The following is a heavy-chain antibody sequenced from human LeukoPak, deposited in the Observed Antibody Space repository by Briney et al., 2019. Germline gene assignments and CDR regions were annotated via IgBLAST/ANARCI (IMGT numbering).Heavy chain of an antibody. Sequence: GGSLRLFCAASGFAFSGYWMSWVRQTPGKGLEWVANINEDGTKKHYLDSVEGRFTISRDNAKNSLYLQMNSLRAEDTAVFYCASDLHFHLHHWGQGTLVTVSS. V-gene: IGHV3-7*03. D-gene: IGHD3-3*02. CDR3: ASDLHFHLHH. CDR1: GFAFSGYW. J-gene: IGHJ5*02. CDR2: INEDGTKK.